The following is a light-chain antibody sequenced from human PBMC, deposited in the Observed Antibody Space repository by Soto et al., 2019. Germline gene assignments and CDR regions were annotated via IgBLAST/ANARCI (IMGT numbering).Light chain of an antibody. J-gene: IGKJ3*01. V-gene: IGKV1-33*01. Sequence: DIQMSQSPSSLSASVGDRVTITCQASQDITTYLNWYQQKAGKAPKLLIYDASNLETGAPSRFSGSGSATDFTFTINTLQPEDVATYYCQQYDNLPRTFGPGTKVHIK. CDR2: DAS. CDR1: QDITTY. CDR3: QQYDNLPRT.